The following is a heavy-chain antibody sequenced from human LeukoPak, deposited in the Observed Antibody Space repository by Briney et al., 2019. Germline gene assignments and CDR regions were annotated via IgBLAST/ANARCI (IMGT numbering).Heavy chain of an antibody. D-gene: IGHD6-19*01. CDR2: ISPNGDTT. V-gene: IGHV3-64D*06. Sequence: GGSLRLSCSASGFTFILQSMHWVRQVPGKGLECVSAISPNGDTTYYADSVKGRFTLSRDNSKNMLYLQMSSVRTEDAAVYYCVKGGIHCGGWPADFWGRGTLVTVSS. CDR3: VKGGIHCGGWPADF. J-gene: IGHJ4*02. CDR1: GFTFILQS.